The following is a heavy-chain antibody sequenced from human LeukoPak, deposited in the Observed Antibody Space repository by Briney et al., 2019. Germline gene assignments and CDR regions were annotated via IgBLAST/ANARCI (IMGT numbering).Heavy chain of an antibody. CDR1: GYTFSDYY. CDR2: MNPNSGNT. J-gene: IGHJ4*02. CDR3: ARARPRRKYSGYDFNV. V-gene: IGHV1-8*02. D-gene: IGHD5-12*01. Sequence: ASVKVSCKTSGYTFSDYYIHWIRQAPGQGLEWMGWMNPNSGNTGYAQKFQGRVTMTRNTSISTAYMELSSLRSEDTAVYYCARARPRRKYSGYDFNVWGQGTLVTVSS.